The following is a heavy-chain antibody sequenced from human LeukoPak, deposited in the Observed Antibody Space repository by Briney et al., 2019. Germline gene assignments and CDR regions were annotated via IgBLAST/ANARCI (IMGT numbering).Heavy chain of an antibody. CDR2: IYHSGSI. D-gene: IGHD6-6*01. V-gene: IGHV4-39*07. J-gene: IGHJ4*02. CDR1: GGSISSSSYY. Sequence: PSETLSLTCTVSGGSISSSSYYWGWIRQPPGKGLEWIGSIYHSGSIYYNPSLKSRFTISVDTSKNQFSLKLSSVTAADTAVYYCARGVARSSKFHFSYYFDYWGQGTLVTVSS. CDR3: ARGVARSSKFHFSYYFDY.